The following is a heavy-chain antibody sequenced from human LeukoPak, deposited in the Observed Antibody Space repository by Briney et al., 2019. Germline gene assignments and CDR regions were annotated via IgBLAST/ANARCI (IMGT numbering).Heavy chain of an antibody. J-gene: IGHJ6*03. CDR1: GGSISSSSYY. D-gene: IGHD2-2*01. V-gene: IGHV4-39*01. CDR3: ASHYCTSTSCYVFSGGHMDV. Sequence: SETLSLTCTVSGGSISSSSYYWGWIRQPPGKGLEWIGSIYYSGSTYYNPSLQSRVTISVDTSKNQFSLKLSSVTAADTAVYYCASHYCTSTSCYVFSGGHMDVWGKGTTVTISS. CDR2: IYYSGST.